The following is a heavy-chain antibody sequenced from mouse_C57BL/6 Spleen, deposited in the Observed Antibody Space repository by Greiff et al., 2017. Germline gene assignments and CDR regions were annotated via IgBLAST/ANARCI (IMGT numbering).Heavy chain of an antibody. CDR3: ATNWEDYYAMDY. V-gene: IGHV5-17*01. D-gene: IGHD4-1*01. Sequence: EVKLVESGGGLVKPGGSLKLSCAASGFTFSDYGMHWVRQAPEQGLEWVAYISSGSSTIYYADTVKGRFTISRDNAKNTLFLQMTSLRSEDTAMYYCATNWEDYYAMDYWGQGTSVTVSS. CDR1: GFTFSDYG. CDR2: ISSGSSTI. J-gene: IGHJ4*01.